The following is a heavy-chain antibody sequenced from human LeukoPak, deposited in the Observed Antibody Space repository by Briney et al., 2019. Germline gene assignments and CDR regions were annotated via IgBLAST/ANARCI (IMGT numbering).Heavy chain of an antibody. V-gene: IGHV4-34*01. D-gene: IGHD3-10*01. CDR2: INHSGST. CDR1: GGSFSGYY. CDR3: AREAGVRGVIDDY. J-gene: IGHJ4*02. Sequence: SETLSLTCAVYGGSFSGYYWSWIRQPPGKGLEWIGEINHSGSTNYNPSLKSRVTISVDTSKNQFSLKLSSVTAADTAVYYCAREAGVRGVIDDYWGQGTLVTVSS.